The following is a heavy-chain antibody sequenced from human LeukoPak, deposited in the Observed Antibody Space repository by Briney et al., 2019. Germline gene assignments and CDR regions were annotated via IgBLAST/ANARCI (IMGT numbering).Heavy chain of an antibody. CDR1: GGSFSGYY. J-gene: IGHJ4*02. CDR2: IYYSGST. Sequence: SETLSLTCAVYGGSFSGYYWSWIRQPPGKGLEWIGYIYYSGSTNYNPSLKSRVTISVDTSKNQFSLKLSSVTAADTAVYYCAGWSYYDSSGYPTNYWGQGTLVTVSS. CDR3: AGWSYYDSSGYPTNY. D-gene: IGHD3-22*01. V-gene: IGHV4-59*01.